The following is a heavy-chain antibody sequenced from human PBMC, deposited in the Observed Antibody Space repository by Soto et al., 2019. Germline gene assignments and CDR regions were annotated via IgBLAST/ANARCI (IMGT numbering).Heavy chain of an antibody. Sequence: PPETLSLTCHVSGGSISSYYWGWLRQPPGKGLEWIGSIYYSGSTYYNPSLKSRVTISVDTSKNQFSLKLSSVTAADTAVYYCARLGSSGWYYFDYWGQGTLVTVSS. CDR1: GGSISSYY. D-gene: IGHD6-19*01. CDR2: IYYSGST. V-gene: IGHV4-39*01. CDR3: ARLGSSGWYYFDY. J-gene: IGHJ4*02.